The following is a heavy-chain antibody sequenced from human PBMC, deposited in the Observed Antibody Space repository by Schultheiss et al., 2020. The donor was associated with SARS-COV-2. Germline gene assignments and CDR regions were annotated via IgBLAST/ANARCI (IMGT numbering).Heavy chain of an antibody. CDR3: ARGGGNYYYGMDV. J-gene: IGHJ6*02. V-gene: IGHV3-30*03. CDR1: GFTFSSYG. Sequence: GGSLRLSCAASGFTFSSYGMHWVRQAPGKGLEWVAVISYDGSNKYYADSVKGRFTISRDNSKNTLYLQMNSLRAEDMAVYYCARGGGNYYYGMDVWGQGTTVTVSS. D-gene: IGHD3-3*01. CDR2: ISYDGSNK.